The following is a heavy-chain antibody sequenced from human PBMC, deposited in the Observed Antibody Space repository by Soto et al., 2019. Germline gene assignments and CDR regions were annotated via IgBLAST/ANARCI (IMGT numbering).Heavy chain of an antibody. D-gene: IGHD3-10*01. Sequence: SETLSLTCTVSGGSISSRDYYWSWIRQHPGKGLEWIGNIYYSGGTYSNPSLKTRVTISIDTSQSQFSLKLNSLTAADTAVYYCARAPVALGVPLTSRYFDYWGRGTLVTVSS. V-gene: IGHV4-31*03. J-gene: IGHJ4*02. CDR1: GGSISSRDYY. CDR2: IYYSGGT. CDR3: ARAPVALGVPLTSRYFDY.